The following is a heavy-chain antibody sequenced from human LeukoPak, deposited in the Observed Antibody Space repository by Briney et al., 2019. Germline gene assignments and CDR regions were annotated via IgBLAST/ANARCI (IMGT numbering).Heavy chain of an antibody. J-gene: IGHJ6*03. CDR2: IYHSGST. CDR1: GYSISSGYY. Sequence: SETLSLTCTVSGYSISSGYYWGWIRQPPGKGLEWIGNIYHSGSTYYNPSLKSRVTISVDTSKNQFSLKLSSVTAADTAVYYCARDHSSAGYTYYYYYIDVWGKGTTVTVSS. D-gene: IGHD2-2*02. V-gene: IGHV4-38-2*02. CDR3: ARDHSSAGYTYYYYYIDV.